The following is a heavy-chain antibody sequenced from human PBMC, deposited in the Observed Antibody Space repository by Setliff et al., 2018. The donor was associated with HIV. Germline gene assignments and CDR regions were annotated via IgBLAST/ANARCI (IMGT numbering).Heavy chain of an antibody. D-gene: IGHD3-10*01. V-gene: IGHV4-61*09. CDR3: AARNSGNPTRHFDY. J-gene: IGHJ4*02. CDR1: GNFISRDIYF. CDR2: IYASGVT. Sequence: SETLSLTCNVSGNFISRDIYFWSWIRQPAGKGLEWLGHIYASGVTKHNPSLKSRVIISVDTSRSQFSLTLKSVTAADSAVYYCAARNSGNPTRHFDYWGQGTLVTVSS.